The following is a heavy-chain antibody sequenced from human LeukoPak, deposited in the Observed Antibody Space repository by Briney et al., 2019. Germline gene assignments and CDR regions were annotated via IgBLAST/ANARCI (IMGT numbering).Heavy chain of an antibody. D-gene: IGHD3-16*01. V-gene: IGHV3-72*01. CDR1: GFTFSDYI. Sequence: GGSLRLSCAASGFTFSDYILDWVRQAPGKGLEWVGRIRRGANRYTTEYAASVKGRFIISRDDSKNSLYLHMNSLKTEDTAVYRCTRDGGEGGNSAFDIWGQGTMVTVSS. CDR2: IRRGANRYTT. J-gene: IGHJ3*02. CDR3: TRDGGEGGNSAFDI.